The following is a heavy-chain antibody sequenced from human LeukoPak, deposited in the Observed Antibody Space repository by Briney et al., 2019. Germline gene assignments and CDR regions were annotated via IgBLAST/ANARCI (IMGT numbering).Heavy chain of an antibody. J-gene: IGHJ4*02. D-gene: IGHD5-18*01. V-gene: IGHV4-39*01. CDR2: IYYSGST. CDR1: GGSISSSSYY. Sequence: SETLSLTCTVSGGSISSSSYYWGWIRQPPGKGLEWIGSIYYSGSTYYNPSLKSRVTISVDTSKNQFSLKLSSVTAADTAVYYCARHVLRGYSYGSYYFDYWGQGTLVTVSS. CDR3: ARHVLRGYSYGSYYFDY.